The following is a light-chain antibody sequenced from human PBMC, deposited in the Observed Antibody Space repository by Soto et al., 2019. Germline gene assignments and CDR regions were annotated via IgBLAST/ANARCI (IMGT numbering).Light chain of an antibody. V-gene: IGKV3-20*01. CDR1: QSVSSNY. CDR3: QYYGSSPWT. Sequence: EIVLTQSPGTLSLSPGERGTLSCRASQSVSSNYLAWYQQKPGQAPRLLIYSAFSRATGTPDRFSGSGSGTDFTLTISSLEPEDFAVYYCQYYGSSPWTFGQGTKVEIK. CDR2: SAF. J-gene: IGKJ1*01.